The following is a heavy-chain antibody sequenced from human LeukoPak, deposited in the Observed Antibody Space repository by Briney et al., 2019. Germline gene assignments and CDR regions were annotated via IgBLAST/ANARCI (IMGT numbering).Heavy chain of an antibody. CDR1: GGSISSYY. CDR3: ARESELGYYNWFDP. CDR2: IYHSGST. Sequence: SETLSLTCTVSGGSISSYYWSWIRQPPGKGLEWIGYIYHSGSTKYNPSLKSRVTISVDTSKNQFSLKLSSVTAADTAVYYCARESELGYYNWFDPWGQGTLVTVSS. J-gene: IGHJ5*02. V-gene: IGHV4-59*12. D-gene: IGHD1-26*01.